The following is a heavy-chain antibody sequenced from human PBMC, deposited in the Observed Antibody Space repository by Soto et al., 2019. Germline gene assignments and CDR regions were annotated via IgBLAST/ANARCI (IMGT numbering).Heavy chain of an antibody. J-gene: IGHJ3*02. CDR2: IYYSGST. Sequence: QLQLQESGPGLVKPSETLSLTCTVSGGSISSSSYYWGWIRQPPGKGLEWIGSIYYSGSTYYNPSLKRRFTISVDTSKNQFSLKLSSVTAADTAVYYCAKGGSGSYSNAFDIWGQGTMVTVSS. V-gene: IGHV4-39*01. D-gene: IGHD3-10*01. CDR1: GGSISSSSYY. CDR3: AKGGSGSYSNAFDI.